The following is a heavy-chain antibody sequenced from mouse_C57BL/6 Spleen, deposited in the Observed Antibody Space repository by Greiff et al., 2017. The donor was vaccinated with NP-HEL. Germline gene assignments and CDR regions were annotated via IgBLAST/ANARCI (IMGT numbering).Heavy chain of an antibody. CDR1: GFTFSSYA. V-gene: IGHV5-4*01. J-gene: IGHJ4*01. Sequence: EVQLQESGGGLVKPGGSLKLSCAASGFTFSSYAMSWVRQTPEKRLEWVATISDGGSYTYYPDNVKGRFTISRDNAKNNLYLQMSHLKSEDTAMYYCARDRDYGSSSYAMDYWGQGTSVTVSS. CDR3: ARDRDYGSSSYAMDY. D-gene: IGHD1-1*01. CDR2: ISDGGSYT.